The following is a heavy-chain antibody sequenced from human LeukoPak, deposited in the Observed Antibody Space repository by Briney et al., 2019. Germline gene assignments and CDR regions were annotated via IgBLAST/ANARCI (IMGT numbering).Heavy chain of an antibody. J-gene: IGHJ6*03. Sequence: PGGSLRLSSAASGFTFSSYWMSWVRQAPGKGLGWVANIKQDGSEKYYVDSVKGRFTISRDNAKNSLYLQMNSLRAEDTAVYYCARELGRYYMDVWGKGTTVTVSS. CDR3: ARELGRYYMDV. V-gene: IGHV3-7*01. CDR1: GFTFSSYW. CDR2: IKQDGSEK.